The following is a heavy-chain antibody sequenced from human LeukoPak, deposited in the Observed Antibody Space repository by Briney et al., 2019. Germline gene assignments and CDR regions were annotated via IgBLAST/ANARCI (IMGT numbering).Heavy chain of an antibody. D-gene: IGHD6-19*01. CDR3: ARSSIAVAGFDY. CDR2: IYYSGST. Sequence: SETLSLTCTVSGGSISSGDYYWSWIRQPPGKGLEWIGYIYYSGSTNYNPSLKSRVTISVDTSKNQFSLKLSSVTAADTAVYYCARSSIAVAGFDYWGQGTLVTVSS. CDR1: GGSISSGDYY. J-gene: IGHJ4*02. V-gene: IGHV4-61*08.